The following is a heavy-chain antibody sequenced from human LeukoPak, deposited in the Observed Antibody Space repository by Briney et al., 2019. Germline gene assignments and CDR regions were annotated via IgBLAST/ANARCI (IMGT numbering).Heavy chain of an antibody. CDR3: ARIPSYSAAFDI. V-gene: IGHV4-59*01. J-gene: IGHJ3*02. CDR1: GGPISSYY. CDR2: IYYSGST. D-gene: IGHD3-10*01. Sequence: SETLSLTCTVSGGPISSYYWSWIRQPPGKGLEWIGYIYYSGSTNYNPSLKSRVTISVDTSTNQFSLKLSSVTAADTAVYYCARIPSYSAAFDIWGQGTMVTVSS.